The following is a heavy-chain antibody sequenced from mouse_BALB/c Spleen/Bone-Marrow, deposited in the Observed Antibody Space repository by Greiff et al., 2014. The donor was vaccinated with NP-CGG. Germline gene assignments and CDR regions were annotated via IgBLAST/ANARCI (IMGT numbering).Heavy chain of an antibody. V-gene: IGHV1-9*01. CDR1: GYTFSSYW. Sequence: VKLMESGAELMKPGASVKISCKATGYTFSSYWIEWVKQRPGHGLEWIGEILPGSGSTNYNEKFKGKATFTADTSSNTAYMQLSSLTSEDSAVYYCARGGYYGSSYEDYAMDYWGQGTSVTASS. J-gene: IGHJ4*01. D-gene: IGHD1-1*01. CDR2: ILPGSGST. CDR3: ARGGYYGSSYEDYAMDY.